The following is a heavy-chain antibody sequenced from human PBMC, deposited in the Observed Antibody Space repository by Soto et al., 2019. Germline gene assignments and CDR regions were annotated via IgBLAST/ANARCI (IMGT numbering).Heavy chain of an antibody. V-gene: IGHV1-46*01. CDR3: ARSYVTSRPIDY. CDR2: TNPGDGST. CDR1: GYSLTSYN. J-gene: IGHJ4*02. Sequence: QVHLVQSGAEVKKPGASVKVSSKASGYSLTSYNMHWVRQAPGQGLGWMGITNPGDGSTRYAQKFKGRVTMTSDTSTSTVYMEMSSLTSEDTGVYYCARSYVTSRPIDYWGQGTLVTVSS. D-gene: IGHD3-10*02.